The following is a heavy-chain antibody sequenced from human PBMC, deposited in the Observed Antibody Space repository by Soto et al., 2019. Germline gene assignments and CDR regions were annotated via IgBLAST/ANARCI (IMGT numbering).Heavy chain of an antibody. CDR1: GGSISSYY. V-gene: IGHV4-59*08. D-gene: IGHD2-2*01. CDR3: ARGPPIVVVPAAAPNWFDP. Sequence: SETLSLTCTVSGGSISSYYCSWIRQPPGKGLEWIGYIYYSGSTNYNPSLKSRVTISVDTSKNQFSLKLSSVTAADTAVYYCARGPPIVVVPAAAPNWFDPWGQGTLVTVSS. J-gene: IGHJ5*02. CDR2: IYYSGST.